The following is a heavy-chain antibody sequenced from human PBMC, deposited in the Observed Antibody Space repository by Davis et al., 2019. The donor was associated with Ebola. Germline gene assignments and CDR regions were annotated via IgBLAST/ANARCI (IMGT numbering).Heavy chain of an antibody. Sequence: PSETLSLTCTVSGGSISSYYWSWIRQPPGKGLEWIGYIYYSGSTNYNPSLKSRVTISVDTSKNQFSLKLSSVTAADTAVYYCARDGGYCSSTSCYTDNWFDPWGQGTLVTVSS. CDR3: ARDGGYCSSTSCYTDNWFDP. CDR2: IYYSGST. J-gene: IGHJ5*02. CDR1: GGSISSYY. V-gene: IGHV4-59*01. D-gene: IGHD2-2*02.